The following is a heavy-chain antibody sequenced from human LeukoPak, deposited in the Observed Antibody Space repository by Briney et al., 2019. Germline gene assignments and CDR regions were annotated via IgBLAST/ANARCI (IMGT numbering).Heavy chain of an antibody. CDR1: GGSISSYY. D-gene: IGHD3-10*01. J-gene: IGHJ5*02. CDR2: IYYSGST. V-gene: IGHV4-59*08. CDR3: ARAERFGDFNWIDP. Sequence: SETLSLTCTVSGGSISSYYWSWIRQPPGKGLEWIGYIYYSGSTNYNPSLKSRVTISVDTSKNQFSLKLSSVTAADTAVYYCARAERFGDFNWIDPWGQGTLVTVSS.